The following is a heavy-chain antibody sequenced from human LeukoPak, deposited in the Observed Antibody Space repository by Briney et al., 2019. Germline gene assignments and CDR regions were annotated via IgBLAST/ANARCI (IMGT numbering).Heavy chain of an antibody. CDR3: ASVTYCSGGSCYWFDP. V-gene: IGHV1-69*05. J-gene: IGHJ5*02. Sequence: ASVKVSCKASGGTFGSYAISWVRQAPGQGLEWMGGIIPIFGTANYAQKFQGRVTITTDESTSTAYMELSSLRSEDTAVYYCASVTYCSGGSCYWFDPWGQGTLVTVSS. CDR2: IIPIFGTA. D-gene: IGHD2-15*01. CDR1: GGTFGSYA.